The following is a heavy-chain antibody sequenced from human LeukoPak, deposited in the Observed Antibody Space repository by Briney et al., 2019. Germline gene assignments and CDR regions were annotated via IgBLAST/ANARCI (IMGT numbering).Heavy chain of an antibody. CDR2: IKQDGSEK. V-gene: IGHV3-7*03. CDR3: ARDVWSGYLYYYGMDV. D-gene: IGHD3-3*01. J-gene: IGHJ6*02. Sequence: PGGSLRLSCAASGFTFSSYWMSWVRQAPGKGLEWVANIKQDGSEKYCVDSVKGRFTISRDNAKNSLYLQMNSLRAEDTAVYYCARDVWSGYLYYYGMDVWGQGTTVTVSS. CDR1: GFTFSSYW.